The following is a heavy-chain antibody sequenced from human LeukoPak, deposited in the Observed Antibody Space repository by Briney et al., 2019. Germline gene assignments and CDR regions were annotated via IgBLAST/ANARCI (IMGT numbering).Heavy chain of an antibody. CDR2: ISGSGGST. V-gene: IGHV3-23*01. CDR1: EFIFSNNW. CDR3: AKDVRSFGVVIGXX. Sequence: GGSLRLSCAASEFIFSNNWMSWVRQAPGKGLEWVSAISGSGGSTYYADSVKGRFTISRDNSKNTLYLQMNSLRAEDTAVYYCAKDVRSFGVVIGXXXGQGTLVTVSS. J-gene: IGHJ4*02. D-gene: IGHD3-3*01.